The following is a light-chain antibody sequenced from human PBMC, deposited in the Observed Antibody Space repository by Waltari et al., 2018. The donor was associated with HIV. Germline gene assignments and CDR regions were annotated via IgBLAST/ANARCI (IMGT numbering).Light chain of an antibody. CDR1: SSDAGDYKY. Sequence: QSALTQPRSVSGSPGQSVTISCPGTSSDAGDYKYVSWYQNHPGKAPKLIIYDVTERPSGVPDRFSGSKSGNTASLTISGLQAEDEADYFCCSHAGTSSFVIFGGGTKLTVL. J-gene: IGLJ2*01. V-gene: IGLV2-11*01. CDR3: CSHAGTSSFVI. CDR2: DVT.